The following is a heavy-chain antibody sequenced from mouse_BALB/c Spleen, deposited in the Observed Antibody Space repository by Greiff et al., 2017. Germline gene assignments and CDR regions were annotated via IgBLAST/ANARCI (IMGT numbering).Heavy chain of an antibody. CDR3: ARQGDGSGAMDY. CDR1: EYEFPSHD. V-gene: IGHV5-2*03. Sequence: EVMLVESGGGLVQPGESLKLSCESNEYEFPSHDMSWVRKTPEKRLELVAAINSDGGSTYYPDTMERRFIISRDNTKKTLYLQMSSLKSEDTAMYYCARQGDGSGAMDYWGQGTSVTVSS. CDR2: INSDGGST. D-gene: IGHD2-3*01. J-gene: IGHJ4*01.